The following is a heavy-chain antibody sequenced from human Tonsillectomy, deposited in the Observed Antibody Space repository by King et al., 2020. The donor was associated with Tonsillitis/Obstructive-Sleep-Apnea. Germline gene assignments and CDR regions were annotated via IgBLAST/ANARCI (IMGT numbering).Heavy chain of an antibody. CDR1: GDSVSSNSAA. Sequence: VQLQQSGPGLVKPSQTLSLTCAISGDSVSSNSAAWNWIRQSPSRGLEWLGRTYYRSKWYNDYAVSVKSRITINPDTSKNQFSLKLNSVTPDDTAVYYGAIGDEVVVGVAAPPSLGYYSMDVPGHGGTVTVSS. CDR3: AIGDEVVVGVAAPPSLGYYSMDV. CDR2: TYYRSKWYN. D-gene: IGHD2-15*01. V-gene: IGHV6-1*01. J-gene: IGHJ6*02.